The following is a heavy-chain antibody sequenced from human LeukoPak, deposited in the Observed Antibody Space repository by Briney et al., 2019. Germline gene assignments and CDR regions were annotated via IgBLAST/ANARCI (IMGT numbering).Heavy chain of an antibody. CDR3: ARWGHFDTSGYLVVDY. CDR2: IHYSGST. CDR1: DGSISSYY. V-gene: IGHV4-59*01. J-gene: IGHJ4*02. D-gene: IGHD5-12*01. Sequence: PSETLSLTCTISDGSISSYYWNWIRQSPGKGLEWIGHIHYSGSTHYNPSLQSRVSISIDTSKKHFSLNLRSVTAVDTAVYYCARWGHFDTSGYLVVDYWGQGTLVTVSS.